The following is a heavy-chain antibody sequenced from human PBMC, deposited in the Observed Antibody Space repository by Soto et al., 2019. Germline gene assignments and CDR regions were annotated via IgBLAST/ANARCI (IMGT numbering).Heavy chain of an antibody. Sequence: ETLSLTCTVSGDSVSSGSYYWSWFRQPPGKGLEWIGYIYYSGSTNYNPSLKSRVTISVDTSKNQFSLKLSSVTAADTAVYYCAREENWNYAYWGQGTLVTVSS. CDR2: IYYSGST. J-gene: IGHJ4*02. D-gene: IGHD1-7*01. CDR3: AREENWNYAY. V-gene: IGHV4-61*01. CDR1: GDSVSSGSYY.